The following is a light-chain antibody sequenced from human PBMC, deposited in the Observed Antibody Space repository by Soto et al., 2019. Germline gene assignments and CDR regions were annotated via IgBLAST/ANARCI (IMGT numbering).Light chain of an antibody. V-gene: IGKV3-20*01. Sequence: EIVLTQSPGTLSLSPGERATLSCRASQSVSSNYLAWYQQKPGQAPRPLIYGASSRATGIPDRFSGSGAGTDFTLTISRLESEDFAVYYCQQYGSSPWTFGQGTKV. CDR2: GAS. CDR3: QQYGSSPWT. CDR1: QSVSSNY. J-gene: IGKJ1*01.